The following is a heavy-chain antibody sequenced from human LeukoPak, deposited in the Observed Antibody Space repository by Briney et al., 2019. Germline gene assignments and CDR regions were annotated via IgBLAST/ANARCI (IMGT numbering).Heavy chain of an antibody. CDR1: GFTFSSYS. CDR3: ARVCSSGLGPDY. J-gene: IGHJ4*02. Sequence: PGGSLRLSCAASGFTFSSYSMNCVRQAPGKGLEWVSSISSSSSYIYYADSVKGRFTISRDNAKDSLYLQMNSLRAEDTAVYYCARVCSSGLGPDYWGQGTLVTVSS. D-gene: IGHD2-2*01. V-gene: IGHV3-21*01. CDR2: ISSSSSYI.